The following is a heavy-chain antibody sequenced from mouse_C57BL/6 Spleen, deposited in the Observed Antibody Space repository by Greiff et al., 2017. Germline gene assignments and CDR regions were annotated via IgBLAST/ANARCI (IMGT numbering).Heavy chain of an antibody. D-gene: IGHD2-4*01. CDR3: ARDDDYDGDY. J-gene: IGHJ2*01. CDR2: ISDGGSYT. CDR1: GFTFSSYA. Sequence: EVNVVESGGGLVKPGGSLKLSCAASGFTFSSYAMSWVRQTPEKRLEWVATISDGGSYTYYPDNVKGRFTISRDNAKNNLYLQMSHLKSEDTAMYYCARDDDYDGDYWGQGTTLTVSS. V-gene: IGHV5-4*01.